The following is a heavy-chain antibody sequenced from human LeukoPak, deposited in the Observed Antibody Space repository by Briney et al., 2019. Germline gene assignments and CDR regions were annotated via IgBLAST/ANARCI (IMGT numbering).Heavy chain of an antibody. CDR1: GFTLSSYW. V-gene: IGHV3-74*01. CDR3: ARSIAAPDY. J-gene: IGHJ4*02. D-gene: IGHD6-6*01. Sequence: QPGGSLRLSCAASGFTLSSYWMHWVRQAPGKGLVWVPRIHSDGSSTTYADSVKGRFTISRDNAKNTLYLQMNSLRVEDTAVYYCARSIAAPDYWGQGTLVTVSS. CDR2: IHSDGSST.